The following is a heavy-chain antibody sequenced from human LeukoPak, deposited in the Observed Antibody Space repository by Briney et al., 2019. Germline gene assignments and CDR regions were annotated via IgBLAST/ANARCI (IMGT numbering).Heavy chain of an antibody. CDR2: IYYSGST. J-gene: IGHJ5*02. CDR3: ARMEYQLLSDWFDP. CDR1: GGSISDYY. V-gene: IGHV4-59*01. Sequence: PSETLSLTCSVSGGSISDYYWSWIRQPAGKGLEWIGYIYYSGSTNYNPSLKSRVTISVDTSKNQFSLKLSSVTAADTAVYYCARMEYQLLSDWFDPWGQGTLVTVSS. D-gene: IGHD2-2*01.